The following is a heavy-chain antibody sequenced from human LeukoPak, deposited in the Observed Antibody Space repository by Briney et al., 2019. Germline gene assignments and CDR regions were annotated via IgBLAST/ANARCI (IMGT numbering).Heavy chain of an antibody. V-gene: IGHV1-2*06. Sequence: ASVKVSCKASGYTFTGYYIHWVRQAPGQGLEWMGQINPNSGGTNYAQKFQGRVTMTRDTSISTAYMELIRLRFDDTAMYYCARGASDYGEIDAFDIWGQGTMVTVSS. D-gene: IGHD3-16*01. CDR1: GYTFTGYY. CDR3: ARGASDYGEIDAFDI. CDR2: INPNSGGT. J-gene: IGHJ3*02.